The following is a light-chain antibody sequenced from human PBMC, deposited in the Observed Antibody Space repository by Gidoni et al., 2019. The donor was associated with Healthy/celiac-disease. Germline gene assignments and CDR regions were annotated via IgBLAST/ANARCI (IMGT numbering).Light chain of an antibody. V-gene: IGKV1-33*01. CDR1: QDISNY. CDR2: DAS. J-gene: IGKJ3*01. CDR3: QQYANLPPT. Sequence: DKQMTQSPSSLSASVGDRVTITCQASQDISNYLNWYQQKPGKAPKLLIYDASNLETGVPSRFSGSGSGTDFTFTISSLQPEDLATYYCQQYANLPPTFXPXTKVAIK.